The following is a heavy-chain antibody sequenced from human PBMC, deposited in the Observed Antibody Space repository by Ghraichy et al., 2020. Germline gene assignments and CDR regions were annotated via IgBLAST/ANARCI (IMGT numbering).Heavy chain of an antibody. Sequence: GESLNISCAASGFTFSTYWMDWVRQVPGKGLEWVANIKQDGSEKHYVDSVKGRFTISRDNAKNTLYLQMNSLRVEDTAFYYCARQLLGQGGSWGQGTLVTVSS. D-gene: IGHD3-16*01. CDR3: ARQLLGQGGS. CDR1: GFTFSTYW. CDR2: IKQDGSEK. V-gene: IGHV3-7*03. J-gene: IGHJ4*02.